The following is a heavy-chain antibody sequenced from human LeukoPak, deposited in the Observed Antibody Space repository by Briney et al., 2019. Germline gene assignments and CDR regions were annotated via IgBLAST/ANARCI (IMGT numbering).Heavy chain of an antibody. J-gene: IGHJ6*03. D-gene: IGHD5-12*01. CDR1: GFPFSSYG. Sequence: GSLRLSCAASGFPFSSYGMHWVRQAPGKGLEWVAFIRYDGSNKYYADSVKGRFTISRDNSKNTLYLQMKSLRAEDTAVYYCAKGGGYEAQYYYYYLDVWGKGTTVTISS. CDR3: AKGGGYEAQYYYYYLDV. V-gene: IGHV3-30*02. CDR2: IRYDGSNK.